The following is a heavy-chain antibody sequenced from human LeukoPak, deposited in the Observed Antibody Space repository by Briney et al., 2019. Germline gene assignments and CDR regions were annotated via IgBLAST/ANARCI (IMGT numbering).Heavy chain of an antibody. D-gene: IGHD5-12*01. J-gene: IGHJ4*02. CDR2: IRGSGGST. CDR3: AKGRMDIVATTFDY. CDR1: GFTLSTYT. Sequence: GGSLRPSCAASGFTLSTYTMSWVRQAPGKGLEWVSSIRGSGGSTYYADSVKGRFTISRDNSKNTLYMQMNSLRAEDTAVYYCAKGRMDIVATTFDYWGQGTLVTASS. V-gene: IGHV3-23*01.